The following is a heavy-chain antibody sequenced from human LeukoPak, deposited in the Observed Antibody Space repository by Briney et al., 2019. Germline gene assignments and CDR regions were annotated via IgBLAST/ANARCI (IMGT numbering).Heavy chain of an antibody. J-gene: IGHJ4*02. V-gene: IGHV3-21*01. D-gene: IGHD6-19*01. CDR2: ISSTSSYI. Sequence: GGSLRLSCAASGFTFSTYSMNGVRQAPGKGLEWVSSISSTSSYIYYADSVKGRFTISRDNAQKSLYLQMNSLRAEDTAVYYCARVGYSSGWYFDYWGQGTLVTVSS. CDR3: ARVGYSSGWYFDY. CDR1: GFTFSTYS.